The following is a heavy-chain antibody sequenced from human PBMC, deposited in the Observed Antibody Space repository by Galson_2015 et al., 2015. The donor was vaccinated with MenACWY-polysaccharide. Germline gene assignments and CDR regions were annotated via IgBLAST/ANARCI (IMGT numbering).Heavy chain of an antibody. V-gene: IGHV3-23*01. D-gene: IGHD5-18*01. CDR2: ISGTGGRT. CDR3: AKTRGGDTASDS. CDR1: GFTFSTYA. J-gene: IGHJ4*02. Sequence: SLRLSCAASGFTFSTYAMSWVRHAPGKGPEWVSFISGTGGRTEYVASVKGRFTISRDNSKNTLDLQTNSLRAEDTAVYDCAKTRGGDTASDSWGQGTLVTVSS.